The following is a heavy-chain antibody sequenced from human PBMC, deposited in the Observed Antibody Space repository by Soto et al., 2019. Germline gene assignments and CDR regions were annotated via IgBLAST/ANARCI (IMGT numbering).Heavy chain of an antibody. CDR1: GGSISSYY. Sequence: QVQLQESGPGLVKPSETLSLTCTVSGGSISSYYWSWIRQPPGKGLEWIGYIYYSGSTNYNPSLNSRVTISVDTSKNQFSLKLSSVTAADTAVYYCAIAARGYYYYGMGVWGQGTTVTVSS. CDR3: AIAARGYYYYGMGV. CDR2: IYYSGST. J-gene: IGHJ6*02. D-gene: IGHD6-6*01. V-gene: IGHV4-59*01.